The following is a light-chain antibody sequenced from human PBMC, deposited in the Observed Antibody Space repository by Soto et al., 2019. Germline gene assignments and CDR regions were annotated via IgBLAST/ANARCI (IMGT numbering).Light chain of an antibody. CDR3: QQYGSSPQT. J-gene: IGKJ2*01. Sequence: EIVLMQSPGILSLSPGERATLSCRASQSVSSSYLASYQQKPGQAPRLLIYGASSRATGIPDWFSGSGSGTDFTLTISRLEPEDFAEYYCQQYGSSPQTFGQGTKLEIK. CDR2: GAS. V-gene: IGKV3-20*01. CDR1: QSVSSSY.